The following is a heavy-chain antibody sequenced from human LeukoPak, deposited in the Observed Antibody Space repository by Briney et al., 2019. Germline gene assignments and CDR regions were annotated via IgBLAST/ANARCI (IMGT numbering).Heavy chain of an antibody. CDR1: GFTFSSYW. D-gene: IGHD6-19*01. Sequence: GGSLRLSCAASGFTFSSYWMSWVRQAPGKGLEWVANIKQDGSGKYYVDSVKGRFTISRDNAKNSLYLQMNSLRAEDTAVYYCVVAVAGKGREFDYWGQGTLVTVSS. J-gene: IGHJ4*02. CDR2: IKQDGSGK. CDR3: VVAVAGKGREFDY. V-gene: IGHV3-7*02.